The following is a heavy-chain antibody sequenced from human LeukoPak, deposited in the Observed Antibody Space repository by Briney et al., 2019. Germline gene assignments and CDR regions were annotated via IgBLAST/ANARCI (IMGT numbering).Heavy chain of an antibody. CDR2: VGPSGGTG. Sequence: GGSLRLSCATSGFTFSSATMMWVRQAPGEGLEFVSGVGPSGGTGTYADSVKGRFTISRDNSKNTLCLQMNSLRVEDTAVYYCAKDPNWDRGSWGQGTLVTVSS. V-gene: IGHV3-23*01. CDR1: GFTFSSAT. D-gene: IGHD7-27*01. J-gene: IGHJ5*02. CDR3: AKDPNWDRGS.